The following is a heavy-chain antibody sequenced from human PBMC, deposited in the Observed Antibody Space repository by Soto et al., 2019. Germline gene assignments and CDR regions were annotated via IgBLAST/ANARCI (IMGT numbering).Heavy chain of an antibody. Sequence: PGGSLRLSCEASGFTFSGYDMNWVRQAPGKGLEWVSYISTSSGYIYYAGSVKGRFTISRDNAKNSLYLQMNSLRAEDTAVYYCARPAVSGANWFDPWGQGTLVTVSS. D-gene: IGHD6-19*01. CDR1: GFTFSGYD. J-gene: IGHJ5*02. CDR3: ARPAVSGANWFDP. V-gene: IGHV3-21*01. CDR2: ISTSSGYI.